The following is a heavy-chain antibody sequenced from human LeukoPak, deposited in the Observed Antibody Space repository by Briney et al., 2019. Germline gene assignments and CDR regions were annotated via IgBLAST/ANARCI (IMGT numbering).Heavy chain of an antibody. CDR3: ARGSRLGVVERDAFGI. CDR2: ISSSSSYI. J-gene: IGHJ3*02. CDR1: GFTFSSYS. Sequence: GGSLRLSCAASGFTFSSYSMNWVRQAPGKGLEWVSSISSSSSYIYYADSVKGRFTISRDNAKNSLYLQMNSLRAEDTAVYFCARGSRLGVVERDAFGIWGQGTMVTVSS. V-gene: IGHV3-21*01. D-gene: IGHD3-3*01.